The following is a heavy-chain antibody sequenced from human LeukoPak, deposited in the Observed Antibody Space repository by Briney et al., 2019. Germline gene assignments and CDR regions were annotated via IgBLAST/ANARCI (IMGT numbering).Heavy chain of an antibody. CDR2: INPSGGST. D-gene: IGHD6-13*01. J-gene: IGHJ4*02. Sequence: ASVKVSCKASGGTFSSYAISWVRQAPGQGLEWMGIINPSGGSTSYAQKFQGRVTMTRDTSTSTVYMELSSLRSEDTAVYYCARALLAAAVPYFDYWGQGTLVTVSS. V-gene: IGHV1-46*01. CDR3: ARALLAAAVPYFDY. CDR1: GGTFSSYA.